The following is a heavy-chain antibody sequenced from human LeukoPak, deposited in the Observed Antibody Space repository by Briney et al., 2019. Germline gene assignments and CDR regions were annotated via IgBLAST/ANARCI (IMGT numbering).Heavy chain of an antibody. J-gene: IGHJ4*02. V-gene: IGHV4-59*01. CDR1: GGSISSYY. D-gene: IGHD2-8*02. CDR3: ARSLSSLVLYY. CDR2: IYYSGST. Sequence: SETLSLTCTVSGGSISSYYWSWIRQPPGKGLEWIGYIYYSGSTNYNPSLKSRVTISVDTSKNQFSLKLSSVTAADTAVYYCARSLSSLVLYYWGQGTLVTVSS.